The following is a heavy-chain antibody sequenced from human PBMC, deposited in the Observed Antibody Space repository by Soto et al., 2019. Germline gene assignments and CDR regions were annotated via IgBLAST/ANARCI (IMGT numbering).Heavy chain of an antibody. J-gene: IGHJ4*02. CDR2: VNPSGGHT. V-gene: IGHV1-46*01. D-gene: IGHD2-21*02. CDR1: GDTFTDYY. CDR3: ARGGHVVVVTAALDY. Sequence: QVQLMQSGAEVKKTGASVKVSCKASGDTFTDYYIHWVRQAPGQGLEWMGTVNPSGGHTTYAQHFLGRVTMTRDTSTSTLCMELTSLTSDDTAVYYCARGGHVVVVTAALDYWGQGTLVTVSS.